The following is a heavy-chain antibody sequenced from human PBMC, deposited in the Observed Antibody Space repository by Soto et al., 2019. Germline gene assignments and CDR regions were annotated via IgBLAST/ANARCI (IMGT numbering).Heavy chain of an antibody. CDR2: IYYSGST. J-gene: IGHJ4*02. CDR3: ARQRTSVVTQAYFDS. V-gene: IGHV4-39*01. D-gene: IGHD2-21*02. CDR1: GDSINNRSYY. Sequence: ALSLTCTVTGDSINNRSYYWGWIRQPPGKGLEWIGSIYYSGSTYNNPSLKSRVSMSVDTSKNQFSLKLRSVTAADTALYYCARQRTSVVTQAYFDSWGQGSLVTVSS.